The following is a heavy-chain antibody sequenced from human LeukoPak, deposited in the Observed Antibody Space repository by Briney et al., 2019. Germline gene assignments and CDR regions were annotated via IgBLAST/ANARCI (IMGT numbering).Heavy chain of an antibody. D-gene: IGHD1-1*01. J-gene: IGHJ6*03. Sequence: ASVKVSCKASGYTFTDYGISWVRQAPGQGLEWMGWISAYNANTKFEQKFQGRVTMTTDRSTSTAYMELRSLRSDDTAVYYCARQHLNWKGKYYFHYFMDVWGEGTTVTVSS. CDR1: GYTFTDYG. CDR3: ARQHLNWKGKYYFHYFMDV. V-gene: IGHV1-18*01. CDR2: ISAYNANT.